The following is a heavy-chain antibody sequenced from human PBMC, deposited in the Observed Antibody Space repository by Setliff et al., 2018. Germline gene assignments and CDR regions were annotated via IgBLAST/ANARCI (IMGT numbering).Heavy chain of an antibody. D-gene: IGHD3-22*01. CDR1: SGSFSGYF. CDR3: ATSGLCSREYYDSSGYYSPFDY. V-gene: IGHV4-34*01. J-gene: IGHJ4*02. Sequence: SETLSLTCAVYSGSFSGYFWSGIRQPPGKGLEWIGEINHSGSTNYNPSLKSRVTISVDTSKNQFSLKLSSVTAADTAVYYCATSGLCSREYYDSSGYYSPFDYWGQGTLVTVSS. CDR2: INHSGST.